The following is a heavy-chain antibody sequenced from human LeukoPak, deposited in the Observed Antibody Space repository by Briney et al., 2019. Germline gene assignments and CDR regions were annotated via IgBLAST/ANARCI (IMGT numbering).Heavy chain of an antibody. D-gene: IGHD3-9*01. CDR3: ARDQRPVLRYFDWLLKENWFDP. V-gene: IGHV3-21*01. J-gene: IGHJ5*02. Sequence: GGSLRLSXAASGFTFSSYSMNWVRQAPGKGLEWVSSISSSSSYIYYADSVNGRFTISRDNAKNSLYLQMNSLRAEDTAVYYCARDQRPVLRYFDWLLKENWFDPWGQGTLVTVSS. CDR2: ISSSSSYI. CDR1: GFTFSSYS.